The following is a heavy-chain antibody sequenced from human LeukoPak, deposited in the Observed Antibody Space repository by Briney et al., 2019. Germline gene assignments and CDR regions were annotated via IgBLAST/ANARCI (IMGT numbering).Heavy chain of an antibody. V-gene: IGHV3-23*01. Sequence: GGSLRLSCAASGFTFSSYAMSWVRQAPGKGLEWVSAISGSGGSTYYADSVKGRFTISRDNSKNTLYLQMNSLRAEDTAVYYCAKDFFGVGNYYYYGMDVWGQGTAVTVSS. CDR1: GFTFSSYA. CDR3: AKDFFGVGNYYYYGMDV. CDR2: ISGSGGST. D-gene: IGHD3-3*01. J-gene: IGHJ6*02.